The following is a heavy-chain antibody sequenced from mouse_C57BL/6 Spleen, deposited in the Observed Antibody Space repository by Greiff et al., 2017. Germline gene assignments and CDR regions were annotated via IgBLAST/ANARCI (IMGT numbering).Heavy chain of an antibody. CDR3: TCYDDWFAY. V-gene: IGHV6-6*01. Sequence: EVKLMESGGGLVQPGGSMTLSCAASGFTFSDAWMDWVRQSPEKGLEWVAEIRNKANNHATYYAESVKGRFTISRDDSKSSVYLQMNSLRAEDTGIYYCTCYDDWFAYWGQGTLVTVSA. CDR1: GFTFSDAW. J-gene: IGHJ3*01. D-gene: IGHD2-12*01. CDR2: IRNKANNHAT.